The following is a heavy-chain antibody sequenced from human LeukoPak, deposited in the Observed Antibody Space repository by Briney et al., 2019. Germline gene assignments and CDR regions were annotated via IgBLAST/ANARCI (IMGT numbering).Heavy chain of an antibody. CDR3: ARDRYYGSGSYYRAFDY. CDR1: GFTFSSYA. J-gene: IGHJ4*02. Sequence: GGSLRLSCAASGFTFSSYAMHWVRQAPGKGLEYVSAISSNGGSTYYANSVKGRFTISRDNSKNALYLQMGSLRAEDMAVHYCARDRYYGSGSYYRAFDYWGQGTLVTVSS. CDR2: ISSNGGST. V-gene: IGHV3-64*01. D-gene: IGHD3-10*01.